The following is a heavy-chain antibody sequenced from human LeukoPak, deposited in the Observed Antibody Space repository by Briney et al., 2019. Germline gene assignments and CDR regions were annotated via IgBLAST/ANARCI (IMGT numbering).Heavy chain of an antibody. V-gene: IGHV3-21*01. D-gene: IGHD6-19*01. CDR3: AGGIAVGEYFDY. J-gene: IGHJ4*02. CDR2: ISSSSSYI. CDR1: GFTFSSYS. Sequence: GGSLRLSCAASGFTFSSYSMNWVRQAPGKGLEWVSSISSSSSYIYYADSVKGRFTISRDNAKNSLYLQMNSLRAEDTAVYYCAGGIAVGEYFDYWGQGTLATVSS.